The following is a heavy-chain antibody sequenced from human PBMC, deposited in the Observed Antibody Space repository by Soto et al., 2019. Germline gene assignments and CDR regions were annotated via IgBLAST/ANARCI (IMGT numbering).Heavy chain of an antibody. CDR1: GYTFTHNG. J-gene: IGHJ4*02. V-gene: IGHV1-18*01. D-gene: IGHD2-15*01. CDR2: MSAYNGQI. Sequence: GASVKVSCKASGYTFTHNGITWVRQAPGQGLEWMGWMSAYNGQIHIAPKFQGRVTMTTDTSTSTAYMELRSLRSDDTAMYFCARTYPVDPNYYDYWGQGTLVTVSS. CDR3: ARTYPVDPNYYDY.